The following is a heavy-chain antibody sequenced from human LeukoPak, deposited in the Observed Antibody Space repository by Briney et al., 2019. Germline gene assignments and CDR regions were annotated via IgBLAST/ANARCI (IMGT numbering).Heavy chain of an antibody. D-gene: IGHD5-18*01. Sequence: SGGSLRLSCAASGFTVRSNYMTWVRQAPGKGLEWVSVMYSGDSTYYDDSVKGRFTISRDNSKNTLDLQMNSLRDEDTGVYYCARADGYSSWFVHWGQGTLVTASS. CDR2: MYSGDST. J-gene: IGHJ5*02. V-gene: IGHV3-53*01. CDR3: ARADGYSSWFVH. CDR1: GFTVRSNY.